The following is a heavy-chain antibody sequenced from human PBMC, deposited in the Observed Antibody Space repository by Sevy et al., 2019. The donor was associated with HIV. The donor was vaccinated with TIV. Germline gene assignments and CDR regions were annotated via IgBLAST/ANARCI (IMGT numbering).Heavy chain of an antibody. V-gene: IGHV3-30*04. CDR1: GFTFSSYA. CDR2: ISYDGSNK. CDR3: ARVGRGQDYYYYGMDV. Sequence: GGSQRLSCAASGFTFSSYAMHWVRQAPGKGLEWVAVISYDGSNKYYADSVKGRFTISRDNSKNTLYLQMNSLRAEDTAVYYCARVGRGQDYYYYGMDVWGQGTTVTVSS. J-gene: IGHJ6*02. D-gene: IGHD5-12*01.